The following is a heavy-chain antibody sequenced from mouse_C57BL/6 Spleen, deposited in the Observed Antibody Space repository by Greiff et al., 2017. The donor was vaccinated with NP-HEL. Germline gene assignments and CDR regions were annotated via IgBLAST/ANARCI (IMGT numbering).Heavy chain of an antibody. CDR2: IRNKANGYTT. CDR3: ARPSLRYYAMDY. V-gene: IGHV7-3*01. J-gene: IGHJ4*01. CDR1: GFTFTDYY. D-gene: IGHD1-1*01. Sequence: VQLQQSGGGLVQPGGSLSLSCAASGFTFTDYYMSWVRQPPGKALEWLGFIRNKANGYTTEYSASVKGRFTISRDNSQSILYLQMNALRAEDSATYYCARPSLRYYAMDYWGQGTSVTVSS.